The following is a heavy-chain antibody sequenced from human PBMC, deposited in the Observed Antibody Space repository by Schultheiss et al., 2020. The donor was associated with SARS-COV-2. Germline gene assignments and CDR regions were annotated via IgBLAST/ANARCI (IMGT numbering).Heavy chain of an antibody. CDR2: IKQDGNAK. Sequence: GGSLRLSCSASGFTFSSYTMHWVRRAPGKGLEWVANIKQDGNAKYYVDSVKGRFIISRDNADNSLHLQMNSLRAEDTAVYFCARDPMGVTGSFFDFWGQGTLVTVSS. CDR1: GFTFSSYT. CDR3: ARDPMGVTGSFFDF. J-gene: IGHJ4*02. V-gene: IGHV3-7*01. D-gene: IGHD1-26*01.